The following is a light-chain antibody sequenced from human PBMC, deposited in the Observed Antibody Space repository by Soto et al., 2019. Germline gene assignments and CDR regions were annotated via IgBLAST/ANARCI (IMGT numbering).Light chain of an antibody. CDR2: SNN. CDR3: AAWDDSLNGWV. CDR1: SSNIGSNT. Sequence: QAVVTQPPSASGTPGQRVTISCSGSSSNIGSNTVNWYQQLPGTAPKLLIYSNNQRPSGFPDRFSGSKSDTSASLAISGLQSEDEADYYCAAWDDSLNGWVFGGGTKVTVL. V-gene: IGLV1-44*01. J-gene: IGLJ3*02.